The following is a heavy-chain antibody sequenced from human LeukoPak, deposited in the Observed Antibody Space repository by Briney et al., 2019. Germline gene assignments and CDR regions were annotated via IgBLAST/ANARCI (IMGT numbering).Heavy chain of an antibody. J-gene: IGHJ4*02. CDR1: GYTFTGYY. V-gene: IGHV1-2*02. CDR2: INPNSCGT. D-gene: IGHD3-22*01. CDR3: ARDMGGYYTDY. Sequence: ASVKVSCKASGYTFTGYYMHWVRQAPGQGLEWMGWINPNSCGTNYAQKFQGRVTMTRDTSISTAYMELSRLRSDDTAVYYCARDMGGYYTDYWGQGTLVTVSS.